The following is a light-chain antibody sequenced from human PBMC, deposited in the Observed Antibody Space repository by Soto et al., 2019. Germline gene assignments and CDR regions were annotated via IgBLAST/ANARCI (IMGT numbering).Light chain of an antibody. J-gene: IGKJ4*01. V-gene: IGKV3-20*01. CDR2: VAS. CDR3: QQYGSSPRT. CDR1: QSISNNY. Sequence: EIVLTQSPATLSLSPGERATLSCRTSQSISNNYLAWYQQKPGQAPRLLIDVASRRATGIPDRFSGSGSGTDFTLTISRLEPEDFAVYYCQQYGSSPRTFGGGTKVDIK.